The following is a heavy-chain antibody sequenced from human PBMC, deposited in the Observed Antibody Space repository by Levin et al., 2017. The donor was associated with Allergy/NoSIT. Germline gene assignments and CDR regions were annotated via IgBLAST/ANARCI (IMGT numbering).Heavy chain of an antibody. Sequence: SGPTLVKPTQTLTLTCTFSGFSLSTFGVGVGWIRQPPGKALQWLALIFWDDDKRYNPILKTRFTITKDTSKNQVVLTMTNMDPVDTATYYCAHSLFADTVIRSGYFSSWGQGTLVSVSS. CDR2: IFWDDDK. V-gene: IGHV2-5*02. CDR3: AHSLFADTVIRSGYFSS. CDR1: GFSLSTFGVG. J-gene: IGHJ4*02. D-gene: IGHD4-17*01.